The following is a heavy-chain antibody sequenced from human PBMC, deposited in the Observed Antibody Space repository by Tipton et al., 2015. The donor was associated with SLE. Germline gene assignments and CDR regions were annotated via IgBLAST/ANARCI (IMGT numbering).Heavy chain of an antibody. V-gene: IGHV4-39*01. CDR2: IYYSGST. J-gene: IGHJ4*02. Sequence: LRLSCTVSGGSISSSSYYWGWIRQPPGKGLEWIGSIYYSGSTYYNPSLKSRVTISVDTSKNQFSLKLSSVTAADTAVYYCARRGTGVGAYPDYWGQGTLVTVSS. D-gene: IGHD1-26*01. CDR1: GGSISSSSYY. CDR3: ARRGTGVGAYPDY.